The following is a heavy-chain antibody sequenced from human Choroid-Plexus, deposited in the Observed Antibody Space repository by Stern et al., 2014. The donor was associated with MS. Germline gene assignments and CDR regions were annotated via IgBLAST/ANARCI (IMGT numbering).Heavy chain of an antibody. CDR2: IRNKANSYTT. CDR1: GFTLSDHY. CDR3: VRVSGSSGSDF. J-gene: IGHJ4*02. Sequence: EVQLVESGGGLVQPGGSLRLSCVASGFTLSDHYMDWVRQAPGKGLEWVGRIRNKANSYTTQYAATVKGRFVISRDDSKNSLYLQMNSLKSEDTDVYSCVRVSGSSGSDFWGQGTLVSVSS. V-gene: IGHV3-72*01. D-gene: IGHD6-19*01.